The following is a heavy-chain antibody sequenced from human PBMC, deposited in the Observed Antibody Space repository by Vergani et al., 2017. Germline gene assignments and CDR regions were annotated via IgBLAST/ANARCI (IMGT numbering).Heavy chain of an antibody. CDR1: GDSIISRSYY. CDR3: ASRKYYSDSTSHFRGRYFDV. CDR2: IYNSGNG. Sequence: QMQLQESGPGLVKASETLSLTCTVSGDSIISRSYYWGWIRQPPGKGLEWIGSIYNSGNGDSSSSLKSRVTISADTSKNQFSLGLTSVTAADTAVYYCASRKYYSDSTSHFRGRYFDVWGSGTLVTVPS. J-gene: IGHJ2*01. D-gene: IGHD3-16*01. V-gene: IGHV4-39*01.